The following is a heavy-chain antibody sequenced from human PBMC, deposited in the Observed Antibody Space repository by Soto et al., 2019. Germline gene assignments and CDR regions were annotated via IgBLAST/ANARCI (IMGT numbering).Heavy chain of an antibody. J-gene: IGHJ4*02. CDR1: GFTFSYYP. Sequence: GGSLRLSCAASGFTFSYYPLHWVRRAPGKGLEWVSSISGIKNYIRYADSVKGRFTISRDNAKTSLYLQMNSLTAEDTAVYYCAREGVHNYTEYYFDYWGQGTLVTVSS. D-gene: IGHD3-10*01. CDR3: AREGVHNYTEYYFDY. CDR2: ISGIKNYI. V-gene: IGHV3-21*06.